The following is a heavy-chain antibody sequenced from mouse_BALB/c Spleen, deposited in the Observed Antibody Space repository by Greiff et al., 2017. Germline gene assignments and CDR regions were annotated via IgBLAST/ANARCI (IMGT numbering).Heavy chain of an antibody. CDR1: GYTFTSYD. J-gene: IGHJ4*01. CDR3: ARRTRIGAMDY. V-gene: IGHV1-85*01. CDR2: IFPGDGST. Sequence: QVQLQQPGAELVRPGASVKLSCKASGYTFTSYDINWVRQRPEQGLEWIGWIFPGDGSTKYNETFKGKATLTTDKSSSTAYMQLSRLTSEDSAVYYCARRTRIGAMDYWGQGTSVTVSA.